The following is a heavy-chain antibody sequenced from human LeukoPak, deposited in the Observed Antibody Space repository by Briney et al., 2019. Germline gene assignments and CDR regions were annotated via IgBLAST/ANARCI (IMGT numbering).Heavy chain of an antibody. D-gene: IGHD3-10*01. CDR1: GYTFTGYY. V-gene: IGHV1-2*02. J-gene: IGHJ4*02. CDR3: ARVCCGSGSLRGGFGY. CDR2: INPNSGGT. Sequence: ASVKVSCKASGYTFTGYYMHWVRQAPGQGLEWMGWINPNSGGTNYAQKFQGRVTMTRDTSISTAYMELSRLRSDDTAVYYCARVCCGSGSLRGGFGYWGQGTLVTVSS.